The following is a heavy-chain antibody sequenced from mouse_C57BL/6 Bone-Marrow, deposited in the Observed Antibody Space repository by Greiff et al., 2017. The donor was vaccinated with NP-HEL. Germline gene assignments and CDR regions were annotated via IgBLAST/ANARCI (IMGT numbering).Heavy chain of an antibody. D-gene: IGHD1-1*01. Sequence: QVQLQQSGAELVRPGASVKLSCKASGYTFTDYYINWVKQRPGQGLEWIARIYPGSGNTYYNEKFKGKATLTAEKSSSTAYMQLSSLTSEDSAVYFCARRGLYGSSEYYFDYWGQGTTLTVSS. V-gene: IGHV1-76*01. CDR1: GYTFTDYY. CDR3: ARRGLYGSSEYYFDY. J-gene: IGHJ2*01. CDR2: IYPGSGNT.